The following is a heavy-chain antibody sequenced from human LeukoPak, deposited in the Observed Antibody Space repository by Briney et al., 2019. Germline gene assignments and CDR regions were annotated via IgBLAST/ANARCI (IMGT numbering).Heavy chain of an antibody. CDR2: IIPILGIA. CDR3: ANDHYYDSSGYLD. V-gene: IGHV1-69*04. CDR1: GYTFTSYG. J-gene: IGHJ4*02. Sequence: GASVKVSCKASGYTFTSYGISWVRQAPGQGLEWMGRIIPILGIANYAQKFQGRVTITADKSTSTAYMELSSLRSEDTAVYYCANDHYYDSSGYLDWGQGTLVTVSS. D-gene: IGHD3-22*01.